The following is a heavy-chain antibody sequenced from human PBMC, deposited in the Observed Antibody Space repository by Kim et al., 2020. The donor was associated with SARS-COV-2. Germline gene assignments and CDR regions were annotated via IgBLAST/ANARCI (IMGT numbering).Heavy chain of an antibody. CDR1: GYTLTELS. CDR2: FDPEDGET. D-gene: IGHD3-22*01. CDR3: ATLSKYYYDSSGYSALGQAYNWFDP. Sequence: ASVKVSCKVSGYTLTELSMHWVRQAPGKGLEWMGGFDPEDGETIYAQKFQGRVTMTEDTSTDTAYMELSSLRSEDTAVYYCATLSKYYYDSSGYSALGQAYNWFDPWGQGTLVTVSS. V-gene: IGHV1-24*01. J-gene: IGHJ5*02.